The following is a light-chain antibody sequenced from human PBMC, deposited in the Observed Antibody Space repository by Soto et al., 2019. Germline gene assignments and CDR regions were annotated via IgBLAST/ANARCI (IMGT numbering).Light chain of an antibody. CDR3: QQYGSSPLT. J-gene: IGKJ4*01. V-gene: IGKV3-20*01. CDR1: QSVSSSY. CDR2: GAS. Sequence: EIVLTQSPGTLSLSPGERATLSCRASQSVSSSYLAWYQQKPGQAPRLLIYGASSRATGITDRFSGSGSGTDFTLTIRRLEPEDCAVYYCQQYGSSPLTFGGGTKVEIK.